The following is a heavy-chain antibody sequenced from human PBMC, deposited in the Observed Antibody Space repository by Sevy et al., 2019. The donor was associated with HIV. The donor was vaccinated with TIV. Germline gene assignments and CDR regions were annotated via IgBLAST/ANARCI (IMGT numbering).Heavy chain of an antibody. J-gene: IGHJ4*02. D-gene: IGHD3-3*01. CDR3: ATTTFRFFDN. CDR2: FYISDNT. Sequence: GGSLRLSCEASGFNVSSTYMSWVRQAPGKGLEWVSVFYISDNTYCSDSVKGRFTISRDNFKNTVHLQMDSLRAEDTALYYCATTTFRFFDNWGQGTLVTVSS. V-gene: IGHV3-53*01. CDR1: GFNVSSTY.